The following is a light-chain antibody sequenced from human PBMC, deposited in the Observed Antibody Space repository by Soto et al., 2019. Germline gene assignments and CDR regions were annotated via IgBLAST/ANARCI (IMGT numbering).Light chain of an antibody. CDR2: EVS. CDR1: SSDVGGYNY. J-gene: IGLJ2*01. CDR3: NSYTSSTTLV. V-gene: IGLV2-14*01. Sequence: QSVLTQPASVSGSPGQSITISCTGTSSDVGGYNYVSWYQQHPGKAPKLLIYEVSNRPSGVSNRFTASKSGNMASLTISGLQAEDEADYYCNSYTSSTTLVFGGGTKVTVL.